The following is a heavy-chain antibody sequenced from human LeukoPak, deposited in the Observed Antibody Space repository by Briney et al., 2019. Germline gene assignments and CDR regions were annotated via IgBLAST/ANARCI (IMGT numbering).Heavy chain of an antibody. J-gene: IGHJ4*02. V-gene: IGHV4-39*01. CDR3: ARQADDFWSGYYRVSYFDY. CDR1: GFTFSNYA. D-gene: IGHD3-3*01. Sequence: PGGSLRLSCAASGFTFSNYAMSWVRQAPGKGLEWIGSIYYSGSTYYNPSLKSRVTISADTSKNQFSLRLSSVTAADTAVYYCARQADDFWSGYYRVSYFDYWGQGNLVTVSS. CDR2: IYYSGST.